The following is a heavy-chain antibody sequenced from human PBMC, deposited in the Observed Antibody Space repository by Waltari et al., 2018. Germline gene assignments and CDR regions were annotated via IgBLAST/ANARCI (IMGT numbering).Heavy chain of an antibody. D-gene: IGHD3-3*01. CDR1: GYTFTSYG. CDR3: ARTYYDFWTGSYWVHYFDD. J-gene: IGHJ4*02. V-gene: IGHV1-8*02. Sequence: QVQLVQSGAEVKKPGASVKVSCKASGYTFTSYGISWVRQAPGQGLEWMGWMNPDSGNTGYAQRIQGRVTMTRNTSISTAYMELSSLRSEDTAVYYCARTYYDFWTGSYWVHYFDDWGQGTLVTVSS. CDR2: MNPDSGNT.